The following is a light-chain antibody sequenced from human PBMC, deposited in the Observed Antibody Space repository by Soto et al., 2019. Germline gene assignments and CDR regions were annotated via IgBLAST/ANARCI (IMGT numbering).Light chain of an antibody. CDR3: SSYAGTDSTLVF. V-gene: IGLV2-23*01. CDR1: SSDVGSYGL. Sequence: QSALTQPASVSGSPGQSITISCTGTSSDVGSYGLVSWYQQHPGKAPQLIIYEASKRPSGVSTRFSGSTSGNTASLTLSGLQAEDEAVYHCSSYAGTDSTLVFFGGGTKLTVL. CDR2: EAS. J-gene: IGLJ2*01.